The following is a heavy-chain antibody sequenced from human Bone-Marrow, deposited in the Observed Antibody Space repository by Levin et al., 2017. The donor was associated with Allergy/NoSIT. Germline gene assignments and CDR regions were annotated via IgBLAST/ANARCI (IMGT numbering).Heavy chain of an antibody. V-gene: IGHV1-69*13. CDR1: GDFFSSYA. D-gene: IGHD1-26*01. CDR2: IISIFRTA. CDR3: ARGLGGSYLYYFDY. J-gene: IGHJ4*02. Sequence: AASVKVSCKASGDFFSSYAFTWVRQAPGQGLEWMGGIISIFRTANYAQKFQDRVTITADESTNTVYMELSGLRSEDTAVYYCARGLGGSYLYYFDYWGQGTLVTVSS.